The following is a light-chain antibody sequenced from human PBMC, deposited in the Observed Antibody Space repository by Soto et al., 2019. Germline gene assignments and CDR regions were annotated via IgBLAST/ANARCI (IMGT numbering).Light chain of an antibody. CDR1: QSIGYW. CDR2: AAS. V-gene: IGKV1-5*01. CDR3: QQYNSYSKT. J-gene: IGKJ1*01. Sequence: DIHMTHSPSTLSSSLVDRVTIACRASQSIGYWLAWYQQKPGKAPNLLIYAASSLETGVPSRFSGSGSGTEFTLSISSLQPDDSASYYCQQYNSYSKTFGQGTKVDIK.